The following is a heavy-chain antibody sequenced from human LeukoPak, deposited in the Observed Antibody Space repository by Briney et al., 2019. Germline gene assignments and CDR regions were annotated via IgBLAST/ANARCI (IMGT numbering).Heavy chain of an antibody. CDR1: GGTFSSYA. D-gene: IGHD3-16*01. V-gene: IGHV1-69*04. J-gene: IGHJ3*02. Sequence: SVKVSCKASGGTFSSYAISWVRQAPGQGLEWMGRIIPILGIANYAQKFQGRVTITADKSTSTTYMELSSLRSEDTAVYYCARAWGNLYDAFDIWGQGTMVTVSS. CDR3: ARAWGNLYDAFDI. CDR2: IIPILGIA.